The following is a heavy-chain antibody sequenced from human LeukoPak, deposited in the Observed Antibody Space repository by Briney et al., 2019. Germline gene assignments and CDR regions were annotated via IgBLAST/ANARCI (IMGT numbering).Heavy chain of an antibody. CDR1: GFTVSSYY. CDR2: MYSGGST. D-gene: IGHD3-10*02. Sequence: GGSLRLSCAASGFTVSSYYMNWVRQAPGKGLEWVSVMYSGGSTYYADSVKGRFTISRDNSKNMLYLQMNSLRAEDTAVYYCAELGITMIGGVWGKGTTVTISS. CDR3: AELGITMIGGV. V-gene: IGHV3-66*01. J-gene: IGHJ6*04.